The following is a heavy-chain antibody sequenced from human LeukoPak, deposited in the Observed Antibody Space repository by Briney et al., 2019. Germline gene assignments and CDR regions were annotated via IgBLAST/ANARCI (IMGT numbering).Heavy chain of an antibody. D-gene: IGHD3-10*01. Sequence: SETLSLTCTVSGDSISTYLWSWIRQAPGRGLEWIGYFYNSGDTKLNPSLKSQVTISVDTPKNQYSLKMSSLTTADPAVFFGARLGFYSGYFDHWGQGILVTVSS. CDR2: FYNSGDT. CDR1: GDSISTYL. CDR3: ARLGFYSGYFDH. J-gene: IGHJ4*02. V-gene: IGHV4-59*01.